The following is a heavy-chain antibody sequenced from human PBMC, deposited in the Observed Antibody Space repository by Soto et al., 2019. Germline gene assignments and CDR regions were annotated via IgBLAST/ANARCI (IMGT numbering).Heavy chain of an antibody. CDR2: IWYDGSNK. V-gene: IGHV3-33*01. Sequence: PGASLTLSCARSGFTFSSYRMHSDRQAPGKGLEWVAVIWYDGSNKYYADSVKGRFTISRDNSKNTLYLQMNSLRAEDTAVYYCARAAGSGNYYYYYMDVWGKGTTVTVSS. D-gene: IGHD3-10*01. J-gene: IGHJ6*03. CDR1: GFTFSSYR. CDR3: ARAAGSGNYYYYYMDV.